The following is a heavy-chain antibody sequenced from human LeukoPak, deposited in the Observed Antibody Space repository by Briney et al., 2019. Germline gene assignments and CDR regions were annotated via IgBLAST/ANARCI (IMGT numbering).Heavy chain of an antibody. D-gene: IGHD4-11*01. CDR2: INPSGGST. CDR3: AREETGPPMTTYYYYYMDV. J-gene: IGHJ6*03. V-gene: IGHV1-46*01. Sequence: ASVKVSCKASGYTFTSYYMHWVRQAPGQGLEWMGIINPSGGSTSYAQKFQGRVTMTRDTSISTAYVELSRLRSDDTAVYYCAREETGPPMTTYYYYYMDVWGKGTTVTVSS. CDR1: GYTFTSYY.